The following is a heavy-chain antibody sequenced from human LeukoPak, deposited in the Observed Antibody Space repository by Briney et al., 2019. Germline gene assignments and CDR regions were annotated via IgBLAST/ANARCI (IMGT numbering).Heavy chain of an antibody. D-gene: IGHD2-8*01. J-gene: IGHJ6*03. CDR3: ASRRMTQDYYYYYMDV. V-gene: IGHV1-69*01. Sequence: SVKVSCKASGGTFSSYAISWVRQAPGQGLEWMGGIIPIFGTANYAQKFQGRVTITADESTSTAYMELSSLRSEDTAVYYCASRRMTQDYYYYYMDVWGKGTTVTVSS. CDR1: GGTFSSYA. CDR2: IIPIFGTA.